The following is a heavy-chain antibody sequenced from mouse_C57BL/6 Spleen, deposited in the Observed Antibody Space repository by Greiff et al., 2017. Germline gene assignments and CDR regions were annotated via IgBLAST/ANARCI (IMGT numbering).Heavy chain of an antibody. CDR1: GYTFTSYW. V-gene: IGHV1-50*01. Sequence: QVQLQQPGAELVKPGASVKLSCKASGYTFTSYWMQWVKQRPGQGLEWIGEIDPSDSYNNYNQKFKGKATLTVDTSSSTAYMQLSSLTSEDSAVYYCARSNYGSSWVYYFDCWGQGTTLTVSS. CDR3: ARSNYGSSWVYYFDC. D-gene: IGHD1-1*01. J-gene: IGHJ2*01. CDR2: IDPSDSYN.